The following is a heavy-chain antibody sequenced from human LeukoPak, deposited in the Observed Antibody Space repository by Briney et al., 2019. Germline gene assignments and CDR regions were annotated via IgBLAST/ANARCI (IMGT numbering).Heavy chain of an antibody. D-gene: IGHD2-8*02. J-gene: IGHJ4*02. CDR1: GDSIGSGYY. Sequence: PSETLSLTCAVSGDSIGSGYYWGWIRQPPGKGLEFIGTVYHTGSTFYNPSLKSRVTISVDTSKNEFSLKVTSVTAADTAVYYCAREDPSGPSGYFDYWGQGTLVTVSS. CDR3: AREDPSGPSGYFDY. CDR2: VYHTGST. V-gene: IGHV4-38-2*02.